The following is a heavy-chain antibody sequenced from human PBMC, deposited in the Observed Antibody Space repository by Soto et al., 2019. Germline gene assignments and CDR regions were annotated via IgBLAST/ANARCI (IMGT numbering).Heavy chain of an antibody. D-gene: IGHD4-4*01. J-gene: IGHJ4*02. CDR3: AREKAYSKDY. CDR2: IWHDGSNK. CDR1: GFTFNNYG. Sequence: QVQLEESGGGVVQPGRSLRLSCAASGFTFNNYGMHWVRQAPGKGLEWVAIIWHDGSNKYYADSVKGRFTISRDNSKNTLYLQMNSLRAEDKAVYYCAREKAYSKDYWGQGTLVTVPS. V-gene: IGHV3-33*01.